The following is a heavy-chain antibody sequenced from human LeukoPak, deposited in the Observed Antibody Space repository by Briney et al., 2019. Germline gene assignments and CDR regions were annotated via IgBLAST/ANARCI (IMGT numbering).Heavy chain of an antibody. Sequence: GGSLRLSCEASGFTFSHYGIHWVRQTPGKGLEWVAAISSDGVEKHYADSVKGRFTISRDNSKSTLYLQMNSLRAEDAALYYCARQGHYDILTGYSPVEYYFYYMDVWGKGTTVTVSS. V-gene: IGHV3-30*04. D-gene: IGHD3-9*01. CDR1: GFTFSHYG. CDR2: ISSDGVEK. CDR3: ARQGHYDILTGYSPVEYYFYYMDV. J-gene: IGHJ6*03.